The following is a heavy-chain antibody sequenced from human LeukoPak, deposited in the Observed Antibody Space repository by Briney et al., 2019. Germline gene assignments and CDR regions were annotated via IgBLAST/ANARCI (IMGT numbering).Heavy chain of an antibody. CDR3: ARSTGSTMFMDY. D-gene: IGHD3-10*02. CDR1: GGSISPYY. V-gene: IGHV4-59*01. CDR2: IYYSGNT. Sequence: SETLSLTCTVSGGSISPYYWSWIRQPPGKGLEWLGYIYYSGNTDYNPSLKSRVAISVDTSKNQFSLKLSSVTAADTAVYYCARSTGSTMFMDYWGQGTLVTVSS. J-gene: IGHJ4*02.